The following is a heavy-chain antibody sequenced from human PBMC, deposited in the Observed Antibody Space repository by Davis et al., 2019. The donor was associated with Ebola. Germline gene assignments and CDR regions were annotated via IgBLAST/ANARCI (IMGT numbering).Heavy chain of an antibody. D-gene: IGHD3-10*01. CDR2: ISYDGSNK. J-gene: IGHJ5*02. CDR3: ARDTVYGSGPAP. CDR1: GFTFSSYG. V-gene: IGHV3-30*03. Sequence: GESLKISCAASGFTFSSYGMHWVRQAPGKGLEWVAVISYDGSNKYYADSVKGRFTISRDNSKNTLYLQMNSLRAEDTAVYYCARDTVYGSGPAPWGQGTLVTVSS.